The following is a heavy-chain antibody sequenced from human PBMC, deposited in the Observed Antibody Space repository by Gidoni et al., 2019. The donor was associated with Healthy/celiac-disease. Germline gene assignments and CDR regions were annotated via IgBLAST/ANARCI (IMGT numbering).Heavy chain of an antibody. D-gene: IGHD5-18*01. CDR3: ARGTPNPGQLWLDY. J-gene: IGHJ4*02. CDR1: GGSFSGYY. CDR2: INHSGST. Sequence: QVQLQQWGAGLLKPSETLSLTCAVYGGSFSGYYWSWIRQPPGKGLAWIGEINHSGSTNYNPSLKSRVTISVDTSKNQFSLKLSSVTAADTAVYYCARGTPNPGQLWLDYWGQGTLVTVSS. V-gene: IGHV4-34*01.